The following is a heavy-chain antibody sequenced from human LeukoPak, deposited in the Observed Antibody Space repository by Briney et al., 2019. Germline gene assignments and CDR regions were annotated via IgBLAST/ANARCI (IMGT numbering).Heavy chain of an antibody. CDR3: ARVHDYGDYPPGY. CDR2: ISSSGSTI. Sequence: GGSLRLSCAAFGFTFSSYEMNWVRQAPGKGLEWVSYISSSGSTIYYADSVKGRFTISRDNAKNSLYLQMNSLRAEDTAVYYCARVHDYGDYPPGYWGQGTLVTVSS. D-gene: IGHD4-17*01. J-gene: IGHJ4*02. V-gene: IGHV3-48*03. CDR1: GFTFSSYE.